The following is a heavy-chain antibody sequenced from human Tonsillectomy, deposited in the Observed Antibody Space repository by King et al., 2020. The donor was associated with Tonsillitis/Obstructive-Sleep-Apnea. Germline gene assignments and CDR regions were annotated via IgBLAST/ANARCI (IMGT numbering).Heavy chain of an antibody. J-gene: IGHJ4*02. D-gene: IGHD1-7*01. Sequence: VQLVESGAEVKKPGESLKISCKGSGYSFTSYWIGWVRQMPGKGLEWMGIIYPGDSDTRYSPSFQGQVTISADKSISTAYLQWSSLKASDTAMYYCARLRVNRVGTVGFDYWGQGTLVTVSS. CDR3: ARLRVNRVGTVGFDY. V-gene: IGHV5-51*01. CDR1: GYSFTSYW. CDR2: IYPGDSDT.